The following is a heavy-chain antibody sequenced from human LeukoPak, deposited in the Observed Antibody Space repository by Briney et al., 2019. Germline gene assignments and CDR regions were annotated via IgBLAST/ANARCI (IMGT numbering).Heavy chain of an antibody. J-gene: IGHJ4*02. CDR3: ARVRSYSTPYFDY. Sequence: SETLSLTCTVSGGSISSYYWSWIRQPPGKGLEWIGYIYYSGSTKYNPSLKSRVTISVDTSKNQFSLRLSSVTAADTAVYYCARVRSYSTPYFDYWGQGTLVTVSS. CDR1: GGSISSYY. V-gene: IGHV4-59*01. CDR2: IYYSGST. D-gene: IGHD1-26*01.